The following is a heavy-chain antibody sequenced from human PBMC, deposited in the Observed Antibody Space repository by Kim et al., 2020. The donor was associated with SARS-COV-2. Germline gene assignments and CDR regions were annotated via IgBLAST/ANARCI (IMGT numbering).Heavy chain of an antibody. D-gene: IGHD3-10*01. CDR3: ARVYGSFWFDP. J-gene: IGHJ5*02. Sequence: TKYSQKFQGRVTIPSDTASSTAYMELSSLRSEDTAVYYCARVYGSFWFDPWGQGTLVTVSS. CDR2: T. V-gene: IGHV1-3*01.